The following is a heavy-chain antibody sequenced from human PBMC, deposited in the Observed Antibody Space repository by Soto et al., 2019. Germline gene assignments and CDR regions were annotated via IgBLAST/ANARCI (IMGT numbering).Heavy chain of an antibody. Sequence: QVQLQESGPGLVKPSGTLSLTCAVSGGSISSNNLCTCVRKSPGQGLESIVEIFHIGSTNYTPSLRSRVTTSVDKYKKQFSLKLNSVTAADTAVYYCARAAPSATYADYWGQGTLGTVSS. V-gene: IGHV4-4*02. CDR3: ARAAPSATYADY. CDR2: IFHIGST. D-gene: IGHD3-3*01. CDR1: GGSISSNNL. J-gene: IGHJ4*02.